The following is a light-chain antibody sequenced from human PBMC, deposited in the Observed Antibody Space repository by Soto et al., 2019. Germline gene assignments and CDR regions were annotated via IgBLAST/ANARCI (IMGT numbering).Light chain of an antibody. CDR2: DAT. J-gene: IGLJ3*02. CDR1: SNDIGTFNL. CDR3: CSYAGTSTWV. V-gene: IGLV2-23*01. Sequence: QSVLTQPASVSGSPGQSITISCTGTSNDIGTFNLVSWYQQHPGKAPKLIIYDATRRPSGASNRFSGSKSGSTASLTISGLQPEDEADYYCCSYAGTSTWVFGGGTQLTVL.